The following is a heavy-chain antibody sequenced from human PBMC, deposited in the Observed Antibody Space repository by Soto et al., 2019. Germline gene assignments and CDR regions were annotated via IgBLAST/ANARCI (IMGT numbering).Heavy chain of an antibody. D-gene: IGHD2-2*01. CDR2: INPNSGGT. CDR1: GYIFTGYY. Sequence: ASVKVSCKASGYIFTGYYMHWVRQAPGQGLEWMGWINPNSGGTNYAQKFQGRVTMARDTSISTAYMELSRLRSDDTAVYYCARDRVPAASSYGMDVWGQGTTVTVSS. J-gene: IGHJ6*02. V-gene: IGHV1-2*02. CDR3: ARDRVPAASSYGMDV.